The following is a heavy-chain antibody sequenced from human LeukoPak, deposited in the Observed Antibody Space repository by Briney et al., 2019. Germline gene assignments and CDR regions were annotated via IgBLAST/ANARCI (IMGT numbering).Heavy chain of an antibody. CDR2: IYYSGST. J-gene: IGHJ4*02. Sequence: SETLSLTCTVSGGSISSYYRSWIRQPPGKGLEWIGYIYYSGSTNYNPSLKSRVTISVDTSKNQFSLKLSSVTAADTAVYYCARHGALHYDFWSGYSTPNHFDYWGQGTLVTVSS. D-gene: IGHD3-3*01. CDR1: GGSISSYY. CDR3: ARHGALHYDFWSGYSTPNHFDY. V-gene: IGHV4-59*08.